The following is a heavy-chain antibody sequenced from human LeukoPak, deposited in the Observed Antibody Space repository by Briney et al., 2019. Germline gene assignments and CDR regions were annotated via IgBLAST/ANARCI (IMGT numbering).Heavy chain of an antibody. Sequence: SETLSLTCIVSGGSISGYYWTWIRQPPGKGLQWIGYIHYTRRTRYNPSLQSRVTISVDTSKNQVSLKLTSVTAADTAVYYCARGYDSSGYYFWGQGTLVTVSS. V-gene: IGHV4-59*08. CDR2: IHYTRRT. J-gene: IGHJ4*02. CDR3: ARGYDSSGYYF. CDR1: GGSISGYY. D-gene: IGHD3-22*01.